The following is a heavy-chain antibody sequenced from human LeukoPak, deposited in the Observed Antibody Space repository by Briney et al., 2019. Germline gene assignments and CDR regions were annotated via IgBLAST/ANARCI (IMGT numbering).Heavy chain of an antibody. CDR1: GFTFSTYW. CDR3: ARVVAGAFDV. Sequence: GGSLRLSCAASGFTFSTYWMSWARQAPGKGLEWVANIKQDGSEEYYVDSVKGRFTISRDNAKNSLYLQMNSLRAEDTAVYYCARVVAGAFDVWGQGTMVTVSS. CDR2: IKQDGSEE. V-gene: IGHV3-7*02. J-gene: IGHJ3*01. D-gene: IGHD6-19*01.